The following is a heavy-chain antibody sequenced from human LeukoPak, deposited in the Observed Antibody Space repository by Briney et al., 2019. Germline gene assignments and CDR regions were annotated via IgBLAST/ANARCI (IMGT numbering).Heavy chain of an antibody. CDR1: GGSISSYY. D-gene: IGHD6-13*01. J-gene: IGHJ5*02. V-gene: IGHV4-59*01. CDR2: IYYSGST. Sequence: PSETLSLTCTVSGGSISSYYWSWIRQPPGKGLEWIGYIYYSGSTNYNPSLKSRVTISVDTSKNQSSLKLSSVTAADTAVYYCARVSAAGHWFDPWGQGTLVTVSS. CDR3: ARVSAAGHWFDP.